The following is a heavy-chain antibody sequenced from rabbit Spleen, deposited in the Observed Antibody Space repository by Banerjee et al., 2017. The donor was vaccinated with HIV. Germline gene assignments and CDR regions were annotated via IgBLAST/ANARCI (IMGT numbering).Heavy chain of an antibody. D-gene: IGHD1-1*01. CDR1: GFSFSSSYW. CDR2: INAGTSGIT. V-gene: IGHV1S40*01. J-gene: IGHJ3*01. Sequence: QSLEESGGDLVKPGASLTLTCKASGFSFSSSYWICWVRQAPGKGLEWIACINAGTSGITYYASWAKGRFTISKTSSTTVTLQMTSLTAADTATYFCARVPDSGWYRLTRLDLWGPGTIVTVS. CDR3: ARVPDSGWYRLTRLDL.